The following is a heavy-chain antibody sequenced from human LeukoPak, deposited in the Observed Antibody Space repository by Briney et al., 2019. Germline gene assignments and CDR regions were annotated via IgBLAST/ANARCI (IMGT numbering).Heavy chain of an antibody. Sequence: SETLSLTCTVSGASINNNSYFWGWIRQPPGKGLEWIGSVYYSGSTYRNPPLKSRVTISIDTSKNQFSLKMSSVTAADTAVYYCARHPQIVGSTKYFDYWGQGTLVTVSS. J-gene: IGHJ4*02. D-gene: IGHD1-26*01. V-gene: IGHV4-39*01. CDR2: VYYSGST. CDR1: GASINNNSYF. CDR3: ARHPQIVGSTKYFDY.